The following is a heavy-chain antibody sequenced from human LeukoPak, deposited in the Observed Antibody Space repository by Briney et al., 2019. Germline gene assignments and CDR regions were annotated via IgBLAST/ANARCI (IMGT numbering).Heavy chain of an antibody. CDR3: ARGFYVYDTSGYYPSKYYLDV. D-gene: IGHD3-22*01. V-gene: IGHV4-34*01. J-gene: IGHJ6*03. CDR1: GESFGDHY. CDR2: INLTGTT. Sequence: SETLSLTCAVNGESFGDHYWTWIRQPPGKSLEYIGEINLTGTTNYNPSLKSRVSISLDTSRNQFSLKLRSVTAADTAVYYCARGFYVYDTSGYYPSKYYLDVWGTGTTVTVS.